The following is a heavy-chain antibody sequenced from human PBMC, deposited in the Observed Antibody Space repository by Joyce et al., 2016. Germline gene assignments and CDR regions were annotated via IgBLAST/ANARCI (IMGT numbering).Heavy chain of an antibody. CDR2: ISGTSYYI. CDR1: GSKFSSSG. Sequence: QLVESGGGVVKPGGSLRLSCEASGSKFSSSGMCWFGQAPGKGLECVAAISGTSYYIFLAETVRGRFTVSRDNAKKTLYLQMNSLRAEDSAVFYCARGGISYYYAMDVWGQGTTVTVSS. CDR3: ARGGISYYYAMDV. D-gene: IGHD3-16*01. V-gene: IGHV3-21*01. J-gene: IGHJ6*02.